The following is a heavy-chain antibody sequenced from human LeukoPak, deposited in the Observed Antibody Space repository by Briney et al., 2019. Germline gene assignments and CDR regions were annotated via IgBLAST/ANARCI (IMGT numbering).Heavy chain of an antibody. CDR2: INPNSGGT. V-gene: IGHV1-2*06. J-gene: IGHJ6*03. CDR3: ARSTLSYDFWSGYYVDPYYYYYMDV. D-gene: IGHD3-3*01. Sequence: GASVKVSCKASGYTFTGYYMHWVRQAPGQGLEWMGRINPNSGGTNYAQKFQGRVTITRNTSISTAYMELSSLRSEDTAVYYCARSTLSYDFWSGYYVDPYYYYYMDVWGKGTTVTVSS. CDR1: GYTFTGYY.